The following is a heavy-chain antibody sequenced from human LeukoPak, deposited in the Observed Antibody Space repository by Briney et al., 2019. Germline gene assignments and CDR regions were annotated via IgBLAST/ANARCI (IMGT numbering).Heavy chain of an antibody. CDR1: GFIFSNYV. Sequence: GGSLRLSCTGSGFIFSNYVIHWVRQAPGRGLDWVAAISHDGRDEYYADSVKGRFTISRDNSKNTVYLQLNSLRTEDTAVYFCARGYYYGSGSNLRGFSLDYWGQGSLVTVSS. CDR2: ISHDGRDE. J-gene: IGHJ4*02. V-gene: IGHV3-30*01. D-gene: IGHD3-10*01. CDR3: ARGYYYGSGSNLRGFSLDY.